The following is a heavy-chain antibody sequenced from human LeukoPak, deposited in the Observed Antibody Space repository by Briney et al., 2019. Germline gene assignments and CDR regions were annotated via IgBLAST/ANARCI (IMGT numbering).Heavy chain of an antibody. Sequence: ASVKVSCKASGYTFTSYYMHWVRQAPGQGLEWMGKINPSGGSTSYAQKFQGRVTMTRDTSTSTVYMELSSLRSEDAAVYYCARDHSPEIGSSGWYFDYWGQGTLVTVSS. D-gene: IGHD6-19*01. CDR1: GYTFTSYY. V-gene: IGHV1-46*01. CDR3: ARDHSPEIGSSGWYFDY. J-gene: IGHJ4*02. CDR2: INPSGGST.